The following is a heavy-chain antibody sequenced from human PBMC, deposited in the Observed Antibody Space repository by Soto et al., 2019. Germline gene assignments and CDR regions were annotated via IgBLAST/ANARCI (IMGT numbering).Heavy chain of an antibody. CDR1: GGSISSSSYY. D-gene: IGHD3-3*01. Sequence: QLQLQESGPGLVKPSETLSLTCTVSGGSISSSSYYWGWIRQPPGKGLEWIGSIYYSGSTYYNPSLKSRVTISVDTSKNQFSLKLSSVTAADTAVYYCAPFYDFWSGYFHDAFDIWGPGTMVTVSS. CDR2: IYYSGST. J-gene: IGHJ3*02. V-gene: IGHV4-39*01. CDR3: APFYDFWSGYFHDAFDI.